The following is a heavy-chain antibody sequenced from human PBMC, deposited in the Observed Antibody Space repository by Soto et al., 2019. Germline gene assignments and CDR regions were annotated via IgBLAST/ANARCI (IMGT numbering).Heavy chain of an antibody. CDR2: ILPAFGTA. CDR1: GGTFKTES. V-gene: IGHV1-69*13. J-gene: IGHJ3*02. D-gene: IGHD4-17*01. CDR3: ARGHEYGGNSDAVDI. Sequence: QVRLVQSGAEVKKPGSSVKVSCKFSGGTFKTESINWLRQAPGQGLEWMGNILPAFGTADYAPKFQGRVTXXPDQATTPAFMELTSLTSQDPGIYFCARGHEYGGNSDAVDIWGQGTLVTVSS.